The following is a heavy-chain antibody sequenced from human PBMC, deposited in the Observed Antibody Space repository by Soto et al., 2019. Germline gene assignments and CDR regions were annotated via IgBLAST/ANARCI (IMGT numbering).Heavy chain of an antibody. CDR1: GGTFSSYA. V-gene: IGHV1-69*13. J-gene: IGHJ4*02. CDR2: IIPIFGTA. D-gene: IGHD2-15*01. CDR3: ASPYPMRWPLGYCSGGSCYYPFDY. Sequence: GASVKVSCKASGGTFSSYAISWVRQAPGQGLEWMGGIIPIFGTANYAQKFQGRVTITADESTSTAYMELSSPRSEDTAVYYCASPYPMRWPLGYCSGGSCYYPFDYWGQGTLVTVSS.